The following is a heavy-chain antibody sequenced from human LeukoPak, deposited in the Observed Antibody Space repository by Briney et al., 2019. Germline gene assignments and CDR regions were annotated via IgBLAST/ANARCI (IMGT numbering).Heavy chain of an antibody. Sequence: PSETLSLTCTVSGDSVTNINYYWGWIRQPPGKGLEWIGSIYYSGYTYDNPSLKSRVAISVDTSKNQFSLKLSSVTAADTAVYYCARQYDFWSGGLDYWGQGTLVTVSS. V-gene: IGHV4-39*01. D-gene: IGHD3-3*01. CDR3: ARQYDFWSGGLDY. CDR2: IYYSGYT. CDR1: GDSVTNINYY. J-gene: IGHJ4*02.